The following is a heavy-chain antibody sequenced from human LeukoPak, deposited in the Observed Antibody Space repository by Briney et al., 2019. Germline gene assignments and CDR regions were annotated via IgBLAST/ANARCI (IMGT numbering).Heavy chain of an antibody. CDR2: IYYSGST. CDR3: ARQNIAAAGTNWFGP. V-gene: IGHV4-39*01. D-gene: IGHD6-13*01. Sequence: SETLSLTCTVSGGSISSSSYYWGWIRQPPGKGLEWIGSIYYSGSTYYNPSHKSRVTISVDTSKNQFSLKLSSVTAADTAVDYCARQNIAAAGTNWFGPWGQGTLVTVSS. CDR1: GGSISSSSYY. J-gene: IGHJ5*02.